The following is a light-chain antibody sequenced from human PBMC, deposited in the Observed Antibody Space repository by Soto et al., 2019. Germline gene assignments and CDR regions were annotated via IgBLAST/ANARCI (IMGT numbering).Light chain of an antibody. CDR1: SSDVGGYNY. J-gene: IGLJ2*01. CDR2: DIS. Sequence: QSALTQPASVSGSPGQWITISCSGTSSDVGGYNYVSCYQQQPGNAPKLTIYDISKRPAGVAHRFAGSKSGYTASLTSCGLQDEDEADYYGASYKSSNTVVFGGGTKVTVL. V-gene: IGLV2-14*01. CDR3: ASYKSSNTVV.